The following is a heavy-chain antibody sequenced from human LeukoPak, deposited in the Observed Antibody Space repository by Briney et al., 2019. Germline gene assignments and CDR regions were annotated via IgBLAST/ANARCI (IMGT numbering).Heavy chain of an antibody. J-gene: IGHJ4*02. CDR2: IYHSGST. V-gene: IGHV4-30-2*01. CDR1: GVSISSGGYS. Sequence: SQTLSLTRAVSGVSISSGGYSWSWLRQPPGKGLEWIGYIYHSGSTYYNPSLKSRVTISVDRSKNQFSLKLSSVTAADTAVYYCARVSSSWGFDYWGQGTLVTVSS. D-gene: IGHD6-13*01. CDR3: ARVSSSWGFDY.